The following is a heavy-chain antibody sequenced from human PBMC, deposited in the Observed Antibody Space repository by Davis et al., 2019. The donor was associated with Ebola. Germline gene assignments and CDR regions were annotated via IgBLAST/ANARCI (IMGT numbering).Heavy chain of an antibody. Sequence: GESLKISCAASGFIFSNYVMNWVCQAPGKGLEWVSSLSGNLIYTNYADSVKGRFTISRDNSKNTLFLQMNSLRADDTAVYYCAKDEIMLDAFDIWGQGTMVTVSS. J-gene: IGHJ3*02. V-gene: IGHV3-23*01. CDR3: AKDEIMLDAFDI. CDR2: LSGNLIYT. CDR1: GFIFSNYV. D-gene: IGHD2-8*01.